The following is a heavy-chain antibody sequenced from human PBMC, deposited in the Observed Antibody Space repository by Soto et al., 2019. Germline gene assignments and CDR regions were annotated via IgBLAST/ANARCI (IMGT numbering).Heavy chain of an antibody. CDR2: ISTDNGNT. J-gene: IGHJ5*02. Sequence: ASVKVSCKASGYTFTNSGISWVRQAPGQGLEWMGWISTDNGNTNYAQHLQGRVSMTTDTSTSTAYMDLRSLRSDDTAVYYCARVKSSGWFNWFDPWGQGTLVTVSS. CDR1: GYTFTNSG. CDR3: ARVKSSGWFNWFDP. V-gene: IGHV1-18*01. D-gene: IGHD6-19*01.